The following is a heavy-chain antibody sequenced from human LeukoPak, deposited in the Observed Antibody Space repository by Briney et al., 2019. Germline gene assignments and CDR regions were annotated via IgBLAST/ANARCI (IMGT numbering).Heavy chain of an antibody. Sequence: SETLSLTCTVSGGSISSDTYWSWVRQPPGKGLEWIGYIYYSGSTNYNPSLKSRVTISVDTSKNQFSPKLSSVTAADTAVYYCARVDPYSSGWLIDYWGQGTLVTVSS. V-gene: IGHV4-61*01. D-gene: IGHD6-25*01. J-gene: IGHJ4*02. CDR2: IYYSGST. CDR3: ARVDPYSSGWLIDY. CDR1: GGSISSDTY.